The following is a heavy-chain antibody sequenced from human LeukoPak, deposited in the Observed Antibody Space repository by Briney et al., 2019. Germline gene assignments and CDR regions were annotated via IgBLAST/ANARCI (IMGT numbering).Heavy chain of an antibody. J-gene: IGHJ2*01. CDR1: GYTFTSYG. CDR2: SSPYNGNT. V-gene: IGHV1-18*01. D-gene: IGHD7-27*01. CDR3: ARGFAGDRTMAGYFDL. Sequence: ASVKVSCKASGYTFTSYGISWVRQAPGQGLGWMGWSSPYNGNTNYAQKLQGRVTMTTDTSTSTAYMDLRSLRSDDTAVYYCARGFAGDRTMAGYFDLWGRGTLVTVSS.